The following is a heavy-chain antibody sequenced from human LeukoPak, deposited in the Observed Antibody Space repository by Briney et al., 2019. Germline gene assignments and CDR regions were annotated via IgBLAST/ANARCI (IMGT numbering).Heavy chain of an antibody. J-gene: IGHJ6*03. V-gene: IGHV3-30-3*02. CDR1: GFTFSSYA. Sequence: GRSLRLSCAASGFTFSSYAMHWVRQAPGKGLEWVAVISYDGSNKYYADSVKGRCTVSRDDSKNTLYLQMNSLRAEDTAVYYCAKDQTRYSNSGYYYFYYMDVWGKGTTVTVSS. D-gene: IGHD4-11*01. CDR2: ISYDGSNK. CDR3: AKDQTRYSNSGYYYFYYMDV.